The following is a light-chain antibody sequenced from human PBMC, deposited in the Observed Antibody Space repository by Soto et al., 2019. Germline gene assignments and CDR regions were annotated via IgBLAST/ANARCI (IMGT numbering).Light chain of an antibody. Sequence: QSALTQPASVSGSPGQSITISCTGSSSDAGGYNYVSWYQHHPGRAPKLMIYDVSNRPSGVSNRFSGSKSGNTASLTISGLQAEDEADYHCSSYTSSSTLYVFGTGTKLTVL. V-gene: IGLV2-14*03. CDR3: SSYTSSSTLYV. CDR2: DVS. CDR1: SSDAGGYNY. J-gene: IGLJ1*01.